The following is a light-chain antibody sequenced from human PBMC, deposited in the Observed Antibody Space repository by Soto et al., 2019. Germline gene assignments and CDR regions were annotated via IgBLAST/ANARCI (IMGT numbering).Light chain of an antibody. J-gene: IGKJ2*01. CDR3: QQYGRTPYT. CDR2: GAS. V-gene: IGKV3-20*01. Sequence: EMVLTQAPGTLSLSPGERATLSCRASQSVSSSYLAWYQHKPGQAPRLLIYGASSRATGIPDRFSGSGSGTDFTLTISRLEPEDFAVYYCQQYGRTPYTFGQGTKLEIK. CDR1: QSVSSSY.